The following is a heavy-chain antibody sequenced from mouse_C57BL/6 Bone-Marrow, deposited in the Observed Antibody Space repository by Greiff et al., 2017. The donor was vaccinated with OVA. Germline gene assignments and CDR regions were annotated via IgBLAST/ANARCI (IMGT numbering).Heavy chain of an antibody. CDR3: TRTSRGYFDY. Sequence: VQLKESGTVLARPGASVKMSCKTSGYTFTSYWMHWVKQRPGQGLEWIGAIYPGNSDTSYNQKYQGKAKLTAVTSASTAYMELSSLTNEDSAVYYCTRTSRGYFDYWGQGTTLTVSS. J-gene: IGHJ2*01. CDR2: IYPGNSDT. V-gene: IGHV1-5*01. CDR1: GYTFTSYW.